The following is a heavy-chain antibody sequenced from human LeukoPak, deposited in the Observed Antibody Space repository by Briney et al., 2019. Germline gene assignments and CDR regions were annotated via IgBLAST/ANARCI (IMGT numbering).Heavy chain of an antibody. CDR3: SGDYEDY. CDR2: IKQDGSET. J-gene: IGHJ4*02. CDR1: GFIFSNYW. V-gene: IGHV3-7*01. Sequence: GGSLRLSCATSGFIFSNYWMSWVRQAPGKGLEWVANIKQDGSETYYVDSVKGRFTISRDDTKNSLYLQMNSLRAEDTAVYHCSGDYEDYWGQGTLVTVSS. D-gene: IGHD4-17*01.